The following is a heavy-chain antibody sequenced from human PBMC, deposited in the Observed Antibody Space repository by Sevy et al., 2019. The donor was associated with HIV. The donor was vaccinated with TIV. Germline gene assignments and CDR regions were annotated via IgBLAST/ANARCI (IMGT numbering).Heavy chain of an antibody. J-gene: IGHJ4*02. CDR1: GYTFTSYG. V-gene: IGHV1-18*04. CDR3: ARDAYDYVWGSYRSYYFDY. D-gene: IGHD3-16*02. CDR2: ISAYNGNT. Sequence: ASVKVSCKASGYTFTSYGISWVRQAPGQGLEWMGWISAYNGNTNYAQKLQGRVTMTTDTSTSTAYMERRGLRSDDTAVYYCARDAYDYVWGSYRSYYFDYWGQGTLVTVSS.